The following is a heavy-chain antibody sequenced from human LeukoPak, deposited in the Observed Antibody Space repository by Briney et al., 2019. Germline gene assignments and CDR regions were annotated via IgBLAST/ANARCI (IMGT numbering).Heavy chain of an antibody. J-gene: IGHJ6*02. CDR3: AKDKVEWELQNGMDV. V-gene: IGHV3-43*02. Sequence: GGSLRLSCAASGFTFDDYAMHWVRQAPGKGLEWVSLISGDGGSTYYADSVKGRFTISRDNSKNSLSLQMYSLRTEDTALYYCAKDKVEWELQNGMDVWGQGTTVTVSS. CDR1: GFTFDDYA. D-gene: IGHD1-26*01. CDR2: ISGDGGST.